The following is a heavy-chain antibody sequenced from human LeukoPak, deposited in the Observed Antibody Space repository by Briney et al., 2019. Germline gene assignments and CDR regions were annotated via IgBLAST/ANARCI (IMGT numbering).Heavy chain of an antibody. D-gene: IGHD3-10*01. CDR1: GFTVSTNS. CDR2: IKQDGSEK. CDR3: ARSRTNSLLWFGELLRDYYYYYMDV. J-gene: IGHJ6*03. Sequence: GGSLRLSCTVSGFTVSTNSMSWVRQAPGKGLEWVTNIKQDGSEKYYVDSVKGRFTISRDNAKNSLYLQMNSLRAEDTAVYYCARSRTNSLLWFGELLRDYYYYYMDVWGKGTTVTVSS. V-gene: IGHV3-7*01.